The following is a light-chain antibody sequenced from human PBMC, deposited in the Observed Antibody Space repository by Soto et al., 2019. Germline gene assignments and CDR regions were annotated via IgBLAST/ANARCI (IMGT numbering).Light chain of an antibody. CDR3: QQANSFPYT. CDR1: HSISRW. V-gene: IGKV1-12*02. CDR2: AAS. J-gene: IGKJ2*01. Sequence: DIQMTQSPSSVSASVGDRVTLTCRASHSISRWLAWYQQKPGKAPKLLIYAASSLQSGVPSRFSGSGSGTDFTLTISSLQPEDFATYYCQQANSFPYTFGQVTKLEIK.